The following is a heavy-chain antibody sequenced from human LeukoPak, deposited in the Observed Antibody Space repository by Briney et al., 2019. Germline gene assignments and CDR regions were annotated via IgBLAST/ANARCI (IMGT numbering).Heavy chain of an antibody. Sequence: GSSVKVSCKASGGSFSSYAIIWVRQAPGQGLEWMGRIIPILGIAKYAQKFQGRVTITADKTTRTAYMELSSLRSEDMAVYYCARERSENWGSLTYAYDIWGQGTMVTVSS. V-gene: IGHV1-69*04. CDR3: ARERSENWGSLTYAYDI. CDR1: GGSFSSYA. CDR2: IIPILGIA. J-gene: IGHJ3*02. D-gene: IGHD7-27*01.